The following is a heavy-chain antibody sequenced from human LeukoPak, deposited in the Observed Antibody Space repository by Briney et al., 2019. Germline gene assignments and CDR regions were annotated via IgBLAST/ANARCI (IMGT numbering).Heavy chain of an antibody. CDR3: ARSGGWAYGDYDGFIAFDI. J-gene: IGHJ3*02. Sequence: ASVKVSCKASGYTFTNHGISWVRQAPGQGLEWMGWISTYSGNTNYAQKLQGRVTMTTDTSTSTAYMELRSLRSDDTAVYYCARSGGWAYGDYDGFIAFDIWGQGTMIADCS. V-gene: IGHV1-18*01. CDR1: GYTFTNHG. D-gene: IGHD4-17*01. CDR2: ISTYSGNT.